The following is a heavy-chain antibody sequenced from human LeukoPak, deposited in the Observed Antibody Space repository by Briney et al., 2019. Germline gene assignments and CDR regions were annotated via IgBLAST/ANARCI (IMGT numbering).Heavy chain of an antibody. J-gene: IGHJ6*02. D-gene: IGHD6-6*01. Sequence: SGTLSLTCAVSGGSISSSNWWSWVRQPPGKGLEWIGEIYHSGSTNYSPSLKSRVTISVDKSKNQFSLKLSSVTAADTAVYYCAGDSSSSEDPPYYYYGMDVWGQGTTVTVSS. CDR3: AGDSSSSEDPPYYYYGMDV. CDR2: IYHSGST. V-gene: IGHV4-4*02. CDR1: GGSISSSNW.